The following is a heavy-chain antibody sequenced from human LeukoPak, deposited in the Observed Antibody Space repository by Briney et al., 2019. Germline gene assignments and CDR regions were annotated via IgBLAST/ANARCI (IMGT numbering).Heavy chain of an antibody. J-gene: IGHJ5*02. CDR2: IYYSGST. CDR3: ARELDDYSNYDRWFDP. Sequence: PSETLSLTCTVSGGSISSYYWIWIRQPPGKGLEWIGYIYYSGSTNYNPSLKSRVTISVDTSKNQFSLKLSSVTAADTAVYYCARELDDYSNYDRWFDPWGQGTLVTVSS. CDR1: GGSISSYY. D-gene: IGHD4-11*01. V-gene: IGHV4-59*01.